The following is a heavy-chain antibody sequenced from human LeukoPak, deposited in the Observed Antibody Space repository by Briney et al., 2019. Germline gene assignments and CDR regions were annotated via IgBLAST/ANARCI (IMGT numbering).Heavy chain of an antibody. V-gene: IGHV3-23*01. J-gene: IGHJ4*02. D-gene: IGHD2-15*01. CDR2: ISGSGGST. Sequence: TGGSLRLSCAASGFTFSSYAMSWVRQAPGKGLEWVSAISGSGGSTYYADSVKGRFTISRDNSKNTLYLQMNGLRAEDTAVYYCATATPDIFDYWGQGTLVTVSS. CDR1: GFTFSSYA. CDR3: ATATPDIFDY.